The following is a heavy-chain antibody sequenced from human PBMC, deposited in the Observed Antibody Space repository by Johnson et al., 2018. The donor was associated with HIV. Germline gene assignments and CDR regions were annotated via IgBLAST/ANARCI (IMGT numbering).Heavy chain of an antibody. D-gene: IGHD1-26*01. Sequence: QVQLVESGGGVVQPGRSLRLSCAASGFTFRSYAMHWVRQDPGKGLEWVAVISLDGSNKYYADSVKGRFTSSRDNSKNPLYLQMNSPRVEDTAVYYCARVRSGRENAFDIRGQGAMVTVSS. CDR1: GFTFRSYA. V-gene: IGHV3-30*04. CDR2: ISLDGSNK. CDR3: ARVRSGRENAFDI. J-gene: IGHJ3*02.